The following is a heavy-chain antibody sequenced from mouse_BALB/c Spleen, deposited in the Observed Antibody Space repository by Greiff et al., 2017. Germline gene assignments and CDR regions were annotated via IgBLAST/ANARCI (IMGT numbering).Heavy chain of an antibody. CDR2: INPNNGGT. CDR3: ARRNDGYYWYFDV. CDR1: GYTFTEYT. D-gene: IGHD2-3*01. Sequence: EVKLVESGGGLVKPGASVKISCKTSGYTFTEYTMHWVKQSHGKSLEWIGGINPNNGGTSYNQKFKGKATLTVDKSSSTAYMELRSLTSEDSAVYYCARRNDGYYWYFDVWGAGTTVTVSS. J-gene: IGHJ1*01. V-gene: IGHV1-18*01.